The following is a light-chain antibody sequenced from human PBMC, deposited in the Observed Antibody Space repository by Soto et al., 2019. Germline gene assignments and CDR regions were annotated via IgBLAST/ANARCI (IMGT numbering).Light chain of an antibody. V-gene: IGLV2-14*03. CDR1: TSDVGGYNY. Sequence: QSALTQPASVSGSPGQSITISCTGTTSDVGGYNYVSWYQQHPGKAPKLMIYDVSNRPSGVSNRFSGSKSGNTASLTISGLQAEDEADYYRSSYTSSSTYVFGTGTKFTVL. CDR2: DVS. CDR3: SSYTSSSTYV. J-gene: IGLJ1*01.